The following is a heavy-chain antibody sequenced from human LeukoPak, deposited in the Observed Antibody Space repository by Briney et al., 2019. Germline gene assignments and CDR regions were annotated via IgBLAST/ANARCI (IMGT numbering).Heavy chain of an antibody. J-gene: IGHJ4*02. CDR2: IYPGESDT. V-gene: IGHV5-51*01. CDR3: ARRAYISGWYDY. CDR1: GYSFTSYC. Sequence: GESLKISCKGSGYSFTSYCIAWVRQMPGKGLEWMGIIYPGESDTRYSPSFQGHVTISADKSINTAYLQWSSLKASDTAMYYCARRAYISGWYDYWGQGTLVTVSS. D-gene: IGHD6-19*01.